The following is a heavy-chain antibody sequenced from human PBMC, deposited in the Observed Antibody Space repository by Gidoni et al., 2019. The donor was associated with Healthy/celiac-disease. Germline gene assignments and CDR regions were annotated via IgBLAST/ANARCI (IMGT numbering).Heavy chain of an antibody. V-gene: IGHV3-74*01. CDR2: INSDGSST. CDR3: ARDVSSSWYDYYYGMDV. D-gene: IGHD6-13*01. Sequence: EVQLVESGGGLVQPGGSLRLSCAASGFTFSRYWLPWVRQAPGKGLVWVSRINSDGSSTSYAESVKGRFTISRDNAKNTLYLQMNSLRAEDTAVYYCARDVSSSWYDYYYGMDVWGQGTTVTVSS. CDR1: GFTFSRYW. J-gene: IGHJ6*02.